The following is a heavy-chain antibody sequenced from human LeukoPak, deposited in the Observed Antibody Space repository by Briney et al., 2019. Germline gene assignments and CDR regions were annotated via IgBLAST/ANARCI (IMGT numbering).Heavy chain of an antibody. CDR1: GGSISSYY. CDR3: ARAGPTRGYSKHNWFDP. V-gene: IGHV4-4*07. J-gene: IGHJ5*02. D-gene: IGHD6-13*01. Sequence: PSETLSLTCTVSGGSISSYYWSWIRQPAGKGLEWIGRIYTSGGTNYNPSLKSRVTMSVDTSKNQFSLKLSSVTAADTAVYYCARAGPTRGYSKHNWFDPWGQGTLVTVSS. CDR2: IYTSGGT.